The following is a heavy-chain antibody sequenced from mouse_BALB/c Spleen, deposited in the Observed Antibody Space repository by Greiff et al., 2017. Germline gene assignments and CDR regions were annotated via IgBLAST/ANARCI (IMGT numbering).Heavy chain of an antibody. J-gene: IGHJ3*01. Sequence: EVMLVESGGGLVQPGGSMKLSCVASGFTFSNYWMNWVRQSPEKGLEWVAEIRLKSNNYATHYAESVKGRFTISRDDSKSSVYLQMNNLRAEDTGIYYCTREYYGFAYWGQGTLVTVSA. CDR1: GFTFSNYW. V-gene: IGHV6-6*02. CDR2: IRLKSNNYAT. D-gene: IGHD1-1*01. CDR3: TREYYGFAY.